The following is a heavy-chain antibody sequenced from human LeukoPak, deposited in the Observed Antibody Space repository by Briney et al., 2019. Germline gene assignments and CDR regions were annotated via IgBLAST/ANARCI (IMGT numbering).Heavy chain of an antibody. CDR3: AREEQYNMYFDY. Sequence: ASVKVSCKASGYTLTDKYLHWARQAPGQGLEWMGWINPNNGDTTYAQKFQGRVTMTRDTSISTAYMELSRLTSDDTAVYYYAREEQYNMYFDYWGQGTLVTVSS. CDR1: GYTLTDKY. D-gene: IGHD1/OR15-1a*01. V-gene: IGHV1-2*02. CDR2: INPNNGDT. J-gene: IGHJ4*02.